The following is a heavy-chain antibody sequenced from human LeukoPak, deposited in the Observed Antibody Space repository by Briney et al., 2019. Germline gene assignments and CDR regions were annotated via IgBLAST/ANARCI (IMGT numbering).Heavy chain of an antibody. Sequence: PGGSLRLSCAASGFTFSSYSMNWVRQAPGKGLEWVSSISSSSSYIYYADSVKGRFTISRDNAKNSLYLQMNSLRAEDTAVYYCAREPRQIAAAKINWFDPWGQGTLVTVSS. V-gene: IGHV3-21*01. CDR1: GFTFSSYS. CDR2: ISSSSSYI. D-gene: IGHD6-13*01. J-gene: IGHJ5*02. CDR3: AREPRQIAAAKINWFDP.